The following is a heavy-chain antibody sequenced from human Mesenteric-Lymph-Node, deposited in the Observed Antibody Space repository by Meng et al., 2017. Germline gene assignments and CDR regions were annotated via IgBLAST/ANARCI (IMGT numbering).Heavy chain of an antibody. V-gene: IGHV4-39*01. D-gene: IGHD3-10*01. CDR2: IYHSGST. CDR1: GGSISSNGYY. J-gene: IGHJ4*02. Sequence: LQLQESGPVLVKPSKTLSLRGTGAGGSISSNGYYWDWVRQPPGKGLEWIGAIYHSGSTSYNPSLQSRVTVFVDTSKNQFSLMLTSVTATDTAVYYCARRRGGSGRDCWGQGTLVTVSS. CDR3: ARRRGGSGRDC.